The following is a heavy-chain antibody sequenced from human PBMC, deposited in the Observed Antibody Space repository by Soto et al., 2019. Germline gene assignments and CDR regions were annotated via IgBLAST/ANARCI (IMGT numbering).Heavy chain of an antibody. Sequence: ASVKVSCKASGYTFASYYMHWVRQAPGQGLEWMGIINPSGGSTSYTQKFQGRVTLTRDTSTSTVYMELSSLRSEDTAVYYCARSYFDSSGYYHFAYWGQGTLVTVSS. J-gene: IGHJ4*02. V-gene: IGHV1-46*01. D-gene: IGHD3-22*01. CDR1: GYTFASYY. CDR2: INPSGGST. CDR3: ARSYFDSSGYYHFAY.